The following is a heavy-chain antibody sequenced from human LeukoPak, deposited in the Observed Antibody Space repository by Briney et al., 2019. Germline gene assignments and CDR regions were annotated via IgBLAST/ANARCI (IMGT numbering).Heavy chain of an antibody. V-gene: IGHV4-59*01. Sequence: PSETLSLTCTVPGGSISSSYWSWIRQSPGKELEWIAYIYYTGSTNYNPSLKGRLTISVDASRNQFSLRLSSVTAADTAIYYCARRITVPATTWFDPWGQGTLVTVSS. CDR1: GGSISSSY. J-gene: IGHJ5*02. D-gene: IGHD6-19*01. CDR2: IYYTGST. CDR3: ARRITVPATTWFDP.